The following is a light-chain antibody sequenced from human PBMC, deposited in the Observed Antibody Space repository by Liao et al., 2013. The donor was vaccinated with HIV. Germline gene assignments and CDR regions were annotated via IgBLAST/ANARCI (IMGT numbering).Light chain of an antibody. V-gene: IGLV3-25*03. CDR2: YDS. CDR3: QSADSSGTCPV. Sequence: SYELTQPPSVSVSPGQTASITCSGDKLGDKYACWYQQKPGHAPVLVSYYDSDRPAGIPERFSGSSSGTTVTLTISGVQAEDEADYYCQSADSSGTCPVFGGGTKLTVL. CDR1: KLGDKY. J-gene: IGLJ3*02.